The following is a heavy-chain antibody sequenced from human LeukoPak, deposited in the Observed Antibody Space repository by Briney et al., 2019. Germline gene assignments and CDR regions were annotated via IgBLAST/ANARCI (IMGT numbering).Heavy chain of an antibody. J-gene: IGHJ5*02. D-gene: IGHD3-3*01. V-gene: IGHV1-69*13. CDR3: ARTVSYYDFWSGYDNWFDP. CDR2: IIPIFGTA. Sequence: SVKVSCKASGGTFSSYAISWVRQAPGQGLEWMGGIIPIFGTANYSQKFQGRVTITAYECTSTAYMELRSLRSEDTAVYYCARTVSYYDFWSGYDNWFDPWGQGTLVTVSS. CDR1: GGTFSSYA.